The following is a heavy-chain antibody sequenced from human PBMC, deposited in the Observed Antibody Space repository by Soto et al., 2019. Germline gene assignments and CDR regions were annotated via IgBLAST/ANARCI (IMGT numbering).Heavy chain of an antibody. V-gene: IGHV4-39*01. CDR3: AEIRFDNWLDT. Sequence: SKNLYITCTVSCGSISSSSYYWGWIRQPPGKGLEWIGSIYYSGSTYYNPSLKSRVTISVDTSKNQFSLKLSSVTAADTAVYYGAEIRFDNWLDTWGKGTLV. CDR1: CGSISSSSYY. CDR2: IYYSGST. J-gene: IGHJ5*02. D-gene: IGHD3-3*01.